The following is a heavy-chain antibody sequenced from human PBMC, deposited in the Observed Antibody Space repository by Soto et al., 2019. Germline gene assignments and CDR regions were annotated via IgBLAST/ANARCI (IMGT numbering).Heavy chain of an antibody. CDR3: ANYRRAYDSSGYYAEYYFDY. V-gene: IGHV1-69*01. CDR1: GGTFSSYA. J-gene: IGHJ4*02. CDR2: IIPIFGTA. Sequence: QVQLVQSGAEVKKPGSSVKVSCKASGGTFSSYAISWVRQAPGQGLEWMGGIIPIFGTANYAQKFQGRVTITADESTSTAYMELSGLRSEDTAVYYCANYRRAYDSSGYYAEYYFDYWCQGTLVTVSS. D-gene: IGHD3-22*01.